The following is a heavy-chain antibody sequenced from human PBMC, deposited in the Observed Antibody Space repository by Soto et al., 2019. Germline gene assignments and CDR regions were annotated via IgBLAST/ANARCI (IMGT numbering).Heavy chain of an antibody. D-gene: IGHD3-16*01. CDR1: GFTFSSYA. CDR3: ANSLTGELSLGDFDY. Sequence: GSLRLSCAASGFTFSSYAMSWVRQAPGKGLEWVSAISGSGGSTYYADSVKGRFTISRDNSKNTLYLQMNSLRAEDTAVYYCANSLTGELSLGDFDYWGQGTLVTVSS. V-gene: IGHV3-23*01. CDR2: ISGSGGST. J-gene: IGHJ4*02.